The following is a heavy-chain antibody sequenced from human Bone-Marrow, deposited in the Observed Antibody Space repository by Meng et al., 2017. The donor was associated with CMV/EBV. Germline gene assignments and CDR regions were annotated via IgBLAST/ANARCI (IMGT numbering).Heavy chain of an antibody. V-gene: IGHV3-30-3*01. J-gene: IGHJ4*02. CDR1: GFTFSSYA. CDR3: TRDIGGVGAY. Sequence: LSLTCAASGFTFSSYAMHWVRQAPGKGLEWVAVISYDGSNKCYADSVKGRFTISRDNSKNTLYLQMNSLKVEDTAIYYCTRDIGGVGAYWGQGTLVTVSS. CDR2: ISYDGSNK. D-gene: IGHD3-3*01.